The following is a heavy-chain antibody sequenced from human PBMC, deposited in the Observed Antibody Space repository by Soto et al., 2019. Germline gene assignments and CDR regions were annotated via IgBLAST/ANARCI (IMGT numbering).Heavy chain of an antibody. CDR1: GFIFNTYG. D-gene: IGHD6-25*01. J-gene: IGHJ6*02. V-gene: IGHV3-33*01. Sequence: GGSLRLSCAASGFIFNTYGMQWVRQAPGKGLEWVAVIWPDGSNRYYADSVSGQFTISRDNSKNTLFLQMNSLSAEDTAVYYCARAAWYYYGMDVWGQGTTVTVSS. CDR3: ARAAWYYYGMDV. CDR2: IWPDGSNR.